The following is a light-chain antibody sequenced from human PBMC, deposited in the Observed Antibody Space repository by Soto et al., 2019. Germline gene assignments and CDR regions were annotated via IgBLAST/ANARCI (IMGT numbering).Light chain of an antibody. CDR2: GAS. CDR3: QQYNNWPYT. CDR1: QSVFTN. Sequence: EIVMTQSPATLSVSPGERVTLSCRASQSVFTNLAWSQHKPGQAPRLLIYGASTRATGIPARFSGSGSGTEFTLTISSLQSEDFAVYSCQQYNNWPYTFGQGTKLEIK. V-gene: IGKV3-15*01. J-gene: IGKJ2*01.